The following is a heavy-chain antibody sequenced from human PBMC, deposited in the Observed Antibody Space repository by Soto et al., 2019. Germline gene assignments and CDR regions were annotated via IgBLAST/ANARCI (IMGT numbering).Heavy chain of an antibody. CDR1: GFSFSIYS. CDR3: ANLLNVAAAGTPHYYGVDV. D-gene: IGHD6-13*01. V-gene: IGHV3-30-3*01. Sequence: QVQLVESGGGVVQPGRSLRLSCAASGFSFSIYSMNWVRQAPGKGLEWVAFISFDGSKKYYADSVKGRFTISRDNSKNTVYLQMNNLRPGDAAVYHCANLLNVAAAGTPHYYGVDVWGQGTTVTVS. CDR2: ISFDGSKK. J-gene: IGHJ6*02.